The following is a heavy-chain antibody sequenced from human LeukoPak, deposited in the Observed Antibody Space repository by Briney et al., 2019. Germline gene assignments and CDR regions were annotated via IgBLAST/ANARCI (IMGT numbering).Heavy chain of an antibody. Sequence: PSETLSLTCTVSGGSVSSYYWTWIRQPPGRGLEWIGYVYYSGSTNYNPSLKSRVSISVDTSKNQFSLRLSSVTAADTAVYYCARYVQSWNGYYGYFDYWGQGSLVTVSS. J-gene: IGHJ4*02. CDR1: GGSVSSYY. CDR2: VYYSGST. V-gene: IGHV4-59*08. D-gene: IGHD3-3*01. CDR3: ARYVQSWNGYYGYFDY.